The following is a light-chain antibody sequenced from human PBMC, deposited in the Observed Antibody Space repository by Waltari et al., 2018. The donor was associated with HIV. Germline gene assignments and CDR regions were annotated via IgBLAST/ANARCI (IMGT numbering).Light chain of an antibody. CDR1: SSNLGANF. CDR2: RND. CDR3: ATWDDRLSAWL. Sequence: QSQLTQPPSISGAPAQRAASSCSGTSSNLGANFVYWYQQFPGMAPRLLLYRNDQRPSGIPDRVSSSKSGTSASLAISGLRAEDEADYYCATWDDRLSAWLFGGGTKLTVL. V-gene: IGLV1-47*01. J-gene: IGLJ2*01.